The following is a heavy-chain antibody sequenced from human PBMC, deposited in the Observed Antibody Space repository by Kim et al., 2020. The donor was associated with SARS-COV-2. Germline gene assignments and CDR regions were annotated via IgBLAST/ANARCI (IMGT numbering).Heavy chain of an antibody. V-gene: IGHV3-21*01. Sequence: AASAKGRFTIYRDNAKNSLYMQMTSLRAEDTAVYYCATVQRRQWLGPFDYWGQGTLVTVSS. J-gene: IGHJ4*02. CDR3: ATVQRRQWLGPFDY. D-gene: IGHD6-19*01.